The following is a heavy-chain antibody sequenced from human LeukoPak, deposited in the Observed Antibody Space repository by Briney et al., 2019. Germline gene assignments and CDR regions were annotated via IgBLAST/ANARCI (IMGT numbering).Heavy chain of an antibody. CDR3: ARASQYYYDSSGYIGY. Sequence: GGSLRLSCAASGFTVSSNYMSWVRQAPGKGLEWVSVIYSGGSTYYADSVKGRFTISRDNSKNTLYLQMNSLRAEDTAVYYCARASQYYYDSSGYIGYWGQGTLVTVSS. CDR1: GFTVSSNY. CDR2: IYSGGST. J-gene: IGHJ4*02. D-gene: IGHD3-22*01. V-gene: IGHV3-66*01.